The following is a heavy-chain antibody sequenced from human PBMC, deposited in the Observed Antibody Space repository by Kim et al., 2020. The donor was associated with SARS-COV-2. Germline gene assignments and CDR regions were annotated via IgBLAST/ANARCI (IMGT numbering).Heavy chain of an antibody. J-gene: IGHJ4*02. Sequence: KCRFTISRDNSKNTLSLQVISLRAEDTAVYYCTRDPDRARRFGGSYYFDYWGQGTLVTVSS. V-gene: IGHV3-30*01. CDR3: TRDPDRARRFGGSYYFDY. D-gene: IGHD3-10*01.